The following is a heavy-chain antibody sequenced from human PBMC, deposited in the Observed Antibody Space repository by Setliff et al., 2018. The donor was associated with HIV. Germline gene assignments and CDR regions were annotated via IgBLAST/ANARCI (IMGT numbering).Heavy chain of an antibody. CDR1: GFTFSNYL. Sequence: PGGSLRLSCAASGFTFSNYLMNWVRQAPGKGLEWVSSISGTGSSIHYADSAKGRFTISRDNSKNTLYLQMNSLRAEDTAVYYCAKGSYYYDSSGYWANYYGMDVWGQGTTVTVSS. J-gene: IGHJ6*02. V-gene: IGHV3-23*01. D-gene: IGHD3-22*01. CDR3: AKGSYYYDSSGYWANYYGMDV. CDR2: ISGTGSSI.